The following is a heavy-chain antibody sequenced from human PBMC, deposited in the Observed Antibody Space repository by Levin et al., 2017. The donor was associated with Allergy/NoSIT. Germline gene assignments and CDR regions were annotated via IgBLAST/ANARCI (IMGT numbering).Heavy chain of an antibody. D-gene: IGHD3-22*01. CDR1: GGSFSGYY. CDR2: INHSGST. Sequence: PSETLSLTCAVYGGSFSGYYLTWIRQPPGTGLEWIGEINHSGSTNDNPSLKSRVTISVDTSKNLFSLRLSSVTAADTAVYYCARAGRTYYYDSSGYFGGGKYYYGMDVWGQGTTVTVSS. CDR3: ARAGRTYYYDSSGYFGGGKYYYGMDV. V-gene: IGHV4-34*01. J-gene: IGHJ6*02.